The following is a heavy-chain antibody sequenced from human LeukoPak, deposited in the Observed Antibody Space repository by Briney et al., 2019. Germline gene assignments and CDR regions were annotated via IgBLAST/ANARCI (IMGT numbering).Heavy chain of an antibody. Sequence: GGSLRLSCAASGFSFNSYAMQWVRQAPGKGLEYVSGISSDGDSTYYANSVKGRFIISRDNSKNMLYLQMGSLRVEDMALYCCARADYSSSSCYTVAYWGQGTLVTVSS. CDR2: ISSDGDST. J-gene: IGHJ4*02. D-gene: IGHD2-2*02. CDR1: GFSFNSYA. CDR3: ARADYSSSSCYTVAY. V-gene: IGHV3-64*01.